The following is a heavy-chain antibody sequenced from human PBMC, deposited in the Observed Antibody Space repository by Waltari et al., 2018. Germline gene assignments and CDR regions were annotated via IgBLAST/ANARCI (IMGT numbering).Heavy chain of an antibody. CDR1: GGTFSSYA. Sequence: QVQLVQSGAEVKKPGSSVKVSCKASGGTFSSYAISWVRQAPGQGLEWMGGIIPICGTANYAQKFKGRVTITADESTSTAYMELSSLRSDDTAVYYCARGGEEIFGGVRYFDLWGRGTLVTVSS. J-gene: IGHJ2*01. D-gene: IGHD3-3*01. CDR2: IIPICGTA. CDR3: ARGGEEIFGGVRYFDL. V-gene: IGHV1-69*12.